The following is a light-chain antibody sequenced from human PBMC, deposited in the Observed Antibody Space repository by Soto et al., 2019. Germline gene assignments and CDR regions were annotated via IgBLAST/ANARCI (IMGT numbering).Light chain of an antibody. V-gene: IGKV3-11*01. CDR3: QQRTNWLT. CDR1: QSVTWN. CDR2: DAT. Sequence: EIVLTQSPATLSLSPGERATLSCRASQSVTWNLAWYQQKPGQAPRLLIYDATNRATGIPARFSGSGSGTDFTLTISSLEPEDFAVYYCQQRTNWLTFGGGTRVEI. J-gene: IGKJ4*01.